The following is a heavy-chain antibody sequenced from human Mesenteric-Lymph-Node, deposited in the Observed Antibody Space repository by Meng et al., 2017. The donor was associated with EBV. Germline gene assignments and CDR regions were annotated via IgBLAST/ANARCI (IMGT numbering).Heavy chain of an antibody. D-gene: IGHD1-26*01. CDR3: TRGPSGIFYFNF. J-gene: IGHJ4*02. Sequence: QPPESGPGRVKPSATLSPPCSVPGGSVSSGTYYLSWMRLPPGKELEWIGHIYYSGSTNYNPSLKSRVTISLDTSKNQFSLNLSSMTAADTAVYYRTRGPSGIFYFNFWGRGTLVTVSS. V-gene: IGHV4-61*01. CDR1: GGSVSSGTYY. CDR2: IYYSGST.